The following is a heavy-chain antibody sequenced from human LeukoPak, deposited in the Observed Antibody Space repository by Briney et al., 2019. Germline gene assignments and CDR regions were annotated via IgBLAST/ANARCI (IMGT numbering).Heavy chain of an antibody. CDR2: INPNSGGT. D-gene: IGHD4-17*01. Sequence: GASVKVSCKASGYSFTVYYMHWVRQAPGQGLEWMGWINPNSGGTNYAQKFLGRVTMTRDTSISTAYMELSRLRSDDTAVYYCASLYGDYVASDYWGQATLVTVSS. CDR1: GYSFTVYY. J-gene: IGHJ4*02. CDR3: ASLYGDYVASDY. V-gene: IGHV1-2*02.